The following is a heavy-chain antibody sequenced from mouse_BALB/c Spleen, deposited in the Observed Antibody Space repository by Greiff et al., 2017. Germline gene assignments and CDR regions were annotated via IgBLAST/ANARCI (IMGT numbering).Heavy chain of an antibody. J-gene: IGHJ4*01. CDR3: TRKPPLDY. CDR2: INPSNGGT. Sequence: QVQLQQSGAELVKPGASVKLSCKASGYTFTSYYMYWVKQRPGQGLEWIGEINPSNGGTNFNEKFKSKATLTVDKSSSTAYMQLSSLTSEDSAVYYCTRKPPLDYWGQGTSVTVSS. V-gene: IGHV1S81*02. CDR1: GYTFTSYY.